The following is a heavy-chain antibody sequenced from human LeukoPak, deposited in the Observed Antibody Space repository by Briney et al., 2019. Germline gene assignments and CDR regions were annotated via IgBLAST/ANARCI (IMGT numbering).Heavy chain of an antibody. V-gene: IGHV3-23*01. CDR3: ANLPSKGVAGLNDAFDI. CDR1: GFTFSSYA. D-gene: IGHD6-19*01. CDR2: ISGSGGST. J-gene: IGHJ3*02. Sequence: GGSLRLPCAASGFTFSSYAMSWVRQAPGKGLEWVSAISGSGGSTCYADSVKGRFTISRDNSKNTLYLQMNSLRAEDTAVYYCANLPSKGVAGLNDAFDIWGQGTMVTVSS.